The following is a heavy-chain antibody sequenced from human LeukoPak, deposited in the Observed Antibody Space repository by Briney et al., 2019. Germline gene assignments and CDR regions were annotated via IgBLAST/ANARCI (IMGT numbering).Heavy chain of an antibody. Sequence: QPGGSLRLSCAASGFTFSSYGMHWVRQAPGKGLEWVAVIWYDGSNKYYADSVKGRFTISRDNSKNTLYLQMNSLRAEDTAVYYCARDSLPRDLWSGSFDPWGQGTLVTVSS. D-gene: IGHD3-3*01. CDR1: GFTFSSYG. CDR3: ARDSLPRDLWSGSFDP. V-gene: IGHV3-33*01. J-gene: IGHJ5*02. CDR2: IWYDGSNK.